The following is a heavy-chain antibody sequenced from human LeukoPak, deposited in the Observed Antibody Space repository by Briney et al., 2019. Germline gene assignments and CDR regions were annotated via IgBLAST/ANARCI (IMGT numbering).Heavy chain of an antibody. D-gene: IGHD3-22*01. V-gene: IGHV3-23*01. J-gene: IGHJ4*02. CDR2: ISGSGGST. Sequence: GGSLRLSCAASGFTFSSYAMSWVRQAPGKGLEWVSVISGSGGSTYYADSVKGRFTISRDNSKNTLYPQMNSLRAEDTAVYYCATTMIGLYYFDYWGQGTLVTVSS. CDR1: GFTFSSYA. CDR3: ATTMIGLYYFDY.